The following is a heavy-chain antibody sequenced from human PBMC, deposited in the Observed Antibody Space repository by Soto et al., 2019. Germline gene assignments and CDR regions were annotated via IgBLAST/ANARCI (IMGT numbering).Heavy chain of an antibody. CDR3: AKDLYVQPPSGWFDP. D-gene: IGHD1-26*01. CDR1: GFPFSDHA. J-gene: IGHJ5*02. CDR2: ITGRGDST. V-gene: IGHV3-23*01. Sequence: LRLSCAASGFPFSDHAMHWVRQTPGKGLEWVSAITGRGDSTYYADSVKGRFTISRDNSKSTLYLQMMSLRAEDTAVYYCAKDLYVQPPSGWFDPWGQGTVVTAPQ.